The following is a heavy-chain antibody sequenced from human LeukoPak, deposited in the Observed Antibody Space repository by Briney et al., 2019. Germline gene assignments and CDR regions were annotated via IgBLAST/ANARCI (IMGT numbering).Heavy chain of an antibody. CDR2: IIPILGIA. J-gene: IGHJ4*02. CDR3: ASGYQLLSKYYGDCFDY. Sequence: SVKVSCKASGGTFSSYTISWVRQAPGQGLEWMGRIIPILGIANYAQEFQGRVTITADKSTSTAYMELSSLRSEDTAVYYCASGYQLLSKYYGDCFDYWGQGTLVTVSS. CDR1: GGTFSSYT. V-gene: IGHV1-69*02. D-gene: IGHD2-2*01.